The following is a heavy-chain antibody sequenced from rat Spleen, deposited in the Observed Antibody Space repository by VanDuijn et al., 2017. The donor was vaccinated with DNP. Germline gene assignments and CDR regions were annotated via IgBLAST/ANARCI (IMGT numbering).Heavy chain of an antibody. J-gene: IGHJ4*01. D-gene: IGHD1-5*01. CDR2: ISYDGSRT. Sequence: EVQLVESGGGLVQPGRSMKVSCAASGFTFTNYDMAWVRQAPERGLEWVATISYDGSRTYYRDSVKGRFTVSRDNAKSTLYLQMDSLRSEETATYYCARHGEVHLRYAMDAWGQGTSVTVSS. V-gene: IGHV5-7*01. CDR1: GFTFTNYD. CDR3: ARHGEVHLRYAMDA.